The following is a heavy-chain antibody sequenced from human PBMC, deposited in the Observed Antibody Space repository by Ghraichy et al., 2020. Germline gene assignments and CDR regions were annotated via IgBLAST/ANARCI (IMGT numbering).Heavy chain of an antibody. J-gene: IGHJ6*02. CDR1: GFTFSDYF. D-gene: IGHD4-17*01. Sequence: GGSLILSCAASGFTFSDYFMSWIRQAPGKGLEWVSYIHSSGSPTYYADSVKGRFTISRENAKSSLYLQMNSLRAEDTAVYFCARTPTVTSHYYYYGMDVWGQGTTVTVSS. CDR3: ARTPTVTSHYYYYGMDV. V-gene: IGHV3-11*01. CDR2: IHSSGSPT.